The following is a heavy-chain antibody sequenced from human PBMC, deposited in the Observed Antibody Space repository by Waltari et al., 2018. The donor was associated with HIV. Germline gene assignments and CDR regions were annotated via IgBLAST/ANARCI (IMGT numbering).Heavy chain of an antibody. CDR2: MCHSGRT. V-gene: IGHV4-4*02. D-gene: IGHD2-21*01. CDR3: ARVVSGGPGSSWLDP. J-gene: IGHJ5*02. CDR1: GGSITTYNW. Sequence: QVQLQESGPGLVKPSETLSLTCAVSGGSITTYNWWTWVRQPPEKGLELIGEMCHSGRTHYSASLKSRVTISVDQSKNQFSLMLISVTAAETAIYYCARVVSGGPGSSWLDPWGQGTLVTVSS.